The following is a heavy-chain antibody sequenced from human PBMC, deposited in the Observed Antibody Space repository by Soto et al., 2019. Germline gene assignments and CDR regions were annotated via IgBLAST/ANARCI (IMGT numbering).Heavy chain of an antibody. J-gene: IGHJ6*02. Sequence: QVQLVQSGAEVRKPGSSVKVSCKASGGTFSRYPISWVRQSPGQGLEWMGGLIPMFGTANHAQKFQGRVNITADESTSTAYMELSSLRSEDTAMYFCARARAVVGLCHGMDVWGQGTTVIVSS. D-gene: IGHD6-19*01. V-gene: IGHV1-69*01. CDR3: ARARAVVGLCHGMDV. CDR2: LIPMFGTA. CDR1: GGTFSRYP.